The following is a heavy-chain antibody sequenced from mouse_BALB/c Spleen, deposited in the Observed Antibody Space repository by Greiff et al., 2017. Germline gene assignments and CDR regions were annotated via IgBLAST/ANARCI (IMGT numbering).Heavy chain of an antibody. V-gene: IGHV1-82*01. D-gene: IGHD2-4*01. Sequence: QVQLKQSGPELVKPGASVKISCKASGYAFSSSWMNWVKQRPGQGLEWIGRIYPGDGDTNYNGKFKGKATLTADKSSSTAYMQLSSLTSVDSAVYFCARLITTGDWYFDVWGAGTTVTVSS. CDR1: GYAFSSSW. CDR2: IYPGDGDT. CDR3: ARLITTGDWYFDV. J-gene: IGHJ1*01.